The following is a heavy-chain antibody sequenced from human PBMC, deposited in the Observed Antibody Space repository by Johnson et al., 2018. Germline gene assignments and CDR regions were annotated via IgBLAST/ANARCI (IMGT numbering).Heavy chain of an antibody. V-gene: IGHV4-59*01. CDR1: GGSISSYY. J-gene: IGHJ6*02. D-gene: IGHD4-11*01. CDR3: ARGPHDYSNYNDMDV. CDR2: IYYSGST. Sequence: QVRLQESGPGLVKPSETLSLTCTVSGGSISSYYWSWIRQPPGKGLEWSGYIYYSGSTTYNLSLKSRVTISVDTTKNQFPLKRSSATAADTAVYYCARGPHDYSNYNDMDVWGQGTTVTVSS.